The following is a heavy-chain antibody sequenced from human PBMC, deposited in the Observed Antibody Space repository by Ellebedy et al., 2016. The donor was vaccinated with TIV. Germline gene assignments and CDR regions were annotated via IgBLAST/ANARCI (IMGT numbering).Heavy chain of an antibody. V-gene: IGHV1-69*13. D-gene: IGHD2-21*02. J-gene: IGHJ3*02. CDR1: GGTFSSYA. CDR2: IIPIFGTA. CDR3: AREDYCGGDCLKAFDI. Sequence: SVKVSXXASGGTFSSYAISWVRQAPGQGLEWMGGIIPIFGTANYAQKFQGRVTITADESTSTAYMELSSLRSEDTAVYYCAREDYCGGDCLKAFDIWGQGTMVTVSS.